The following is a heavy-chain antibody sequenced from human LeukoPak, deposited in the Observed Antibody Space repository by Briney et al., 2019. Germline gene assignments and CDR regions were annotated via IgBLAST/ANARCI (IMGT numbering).Heavy chain of an antibody. D-gene: IGHD6-6*01. V-gene: IGHV4-34*01. J-gene: IGHJ6*03. CDR1: GGSVSDYY. CDR3: VRGLVKKLVRRQIYYYMDV. Sequence: SETLSLTCGISGGSVSDYYWSWIRQTPGEGLEWIGEINPSVSPKYNPSLKSRVAIFVDTSSNQLSLNVTSVTAADTAVYYCVRGLVKKLVRRQIYYYMDVWGKGTTVIVSS. CDR2: INPSVSP.